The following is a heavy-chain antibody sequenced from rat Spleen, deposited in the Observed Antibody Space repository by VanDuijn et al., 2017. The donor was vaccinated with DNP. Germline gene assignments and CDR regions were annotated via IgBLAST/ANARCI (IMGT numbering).Heavy chain of an antibody. V-gene: IGHV5-19*01. CDR2: ITNTGGST. Sequence: EVQLVESGGGLVQPGRSLKLSCAASGFTFTNYGMHWIRQAPGKGLEWISSITNTGGSTYYPDSVRGRFTISRDNAKDTLYLQMDSLRSEDTATYYCARPGYNSGYGGWFAYWGQGTLVTVSS. J-gene: IGHJ3*01. CDR3: ARPGYNSGYGGWFAY. CDR1: GFTFTNYG. D-gene: IGHD4-3*01.